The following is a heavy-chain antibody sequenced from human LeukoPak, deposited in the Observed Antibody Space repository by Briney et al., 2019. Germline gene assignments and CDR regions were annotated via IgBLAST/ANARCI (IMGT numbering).Heavy chain of an antibody. Sequence: GGSLRLSCAASGFRFSDYYMNWIRQPPGKGLEWVSHITSDRSVSYADSVKGRLTISRDNAKNSLYLQMNSLRAEDTAVYYCARDYYFGMNVWGQGTTVTVSS. V-gene: IGHV3-69-1*01. CDR1: GFRFSDYY. CDR2: ITSDRSV. J-gene: IGHJ6*02. CDR3: ARDYYFGMNV.